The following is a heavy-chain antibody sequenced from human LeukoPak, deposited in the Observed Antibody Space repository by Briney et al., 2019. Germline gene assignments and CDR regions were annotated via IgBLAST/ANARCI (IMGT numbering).Heavy chain of an antibody. D-gene: IGHD1-26*01. CDR1: GFTFSSYW. CDR2: INSDGSST. CDR3: ARDGGSYLPHDAFDI. V-gene: IGHV3-74*01. Sequence: PGWSLRLSCAASGFTFSSYWMHWVRQAPGKGLVWVSRINSDGSSTSYADSVKGRFTISRDNAKNTLYLQMNSLRAEDTAVYYCARDGGSYLPHDAFDIWGQGTMVTVSS. J-gene: IGHJ3*02.